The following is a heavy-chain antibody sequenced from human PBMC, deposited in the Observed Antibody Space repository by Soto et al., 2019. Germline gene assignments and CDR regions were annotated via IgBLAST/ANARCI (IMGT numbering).Heavy chain of an antibody. CDR2: ISGYNGNT. J-gene: IGHJ2*01. Sequence: QAQLVQSGGDVRKPGASMKVSCVASGYTFTSYGISWVRQAPGQGLEWMGWISGYNGNTKYAQKFQGRVTMTTDTSTSTVYMELSSLSSDDTAMYYCARETDYGGNLWYFDLWGRGTLVTVSS. D-gene: IGHD4-17*01. CDR3: ARETDYGGNLWYFDL. V-gene: IGHV1-18*04. CDR1: GYTFTSYG.